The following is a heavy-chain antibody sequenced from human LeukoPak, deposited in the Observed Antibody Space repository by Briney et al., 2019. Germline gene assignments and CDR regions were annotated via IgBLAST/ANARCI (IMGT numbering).Heavy chain of an antibody. J-gene: IGHJ4*02. CDR2: IYYSGST. CDR3: ARSSYLSPFDY. CDR1: GGSISSYY. Sequence: PSETLSLTCTVSGGSISSYYWSWLRQPPGKGLEWIGYIYYSGSTNYNPSLKSRVTISVDTSKNQFSLKLSSVTAADTAVYYCARSSYLSPFDYWGQGTLVTVSS. D-gene: IGHD1-26*01. V-gene: IGHV4-59*01.